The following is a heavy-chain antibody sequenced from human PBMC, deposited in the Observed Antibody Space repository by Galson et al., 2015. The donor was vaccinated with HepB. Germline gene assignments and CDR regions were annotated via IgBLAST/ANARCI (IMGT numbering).Heavy chain of an antibody. D-gene: IGHD1-26*01. V-gene: IGHV3-23*01. CDR3: AKGGYSGSYADPYYSDY. J-gene: IGHJ4*02. CDR2: ISGSGGST. CDR1: GFTFSSYA. Sequence: SLRLSCAASGFTFSSYAMSWVRQAPGKGLEWVSAISGSGGSTYYADSVKGRFTISRDNSKNTLYLQMNSLSAENTAVYYCAKGGYSGSYADPYYSDYWGQGTLVTVSS.